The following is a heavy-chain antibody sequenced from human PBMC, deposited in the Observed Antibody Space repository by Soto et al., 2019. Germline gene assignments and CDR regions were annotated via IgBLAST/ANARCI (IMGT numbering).Heavy chain of an antibody. J-gene: IGHJ4*02. CDR1: GFTFSSYA. V-gene: IGHV3-23*01. CDR3: AKDPYSLAF. D-gene: IGHD3-16*01. Sequence: EVHLLESGGGLVQSGGSLRLSCAASGFTFSSYAMSWVRQAPGKGLEWVSGIGASGGTTYYADSVKGRFTISRDNSNNMLYLQMNSLRGEDTATYFCAKDPYSLAFGGQGTLVTVSS. CDR2: IGASGGTT.